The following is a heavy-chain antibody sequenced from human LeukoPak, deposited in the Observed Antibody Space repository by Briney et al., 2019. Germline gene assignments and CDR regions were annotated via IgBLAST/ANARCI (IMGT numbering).Heavy chain of an antibody. CDR3: ARVYYGGYKYFDF. CDR2: IDDTGTT. Sequence: SETLSLTCTVSRDSISRYYWTWIRQPPGEGLEWIGYIDDTGTTNDNPSLKSRVTISVDTSKNQFSLKLSSVTAADTAVYYCARVYYGGYKYFDFWGQGTLVTVSS. D-gene: IGHD2-21*01. CDR1: RDSISRYY. V-gene: IGHV4-59*01. J-gene: IGHJ4*02.